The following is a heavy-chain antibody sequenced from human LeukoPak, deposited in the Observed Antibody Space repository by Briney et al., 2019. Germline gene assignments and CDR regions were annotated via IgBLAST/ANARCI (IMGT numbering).Heavy chain of an antibody. CDR3: AKNYGVRGYSYRTFDY. J-gene: IGHJ4*02. D-gene: IGHD5-18*01. V-gene: IGHV3-33*06. CDR2: IWYDGSNK. Sequence: GGSLRLSCAASGFAVSSYGMHWVRQAPGKGLEWVAVIWYDGSNKYYADSVKGRFTISRDNSKNTLYLQMNSLRAEDTAVYYCAKNYGVRGYSYRTFDYWGQGTLVTVSS. CDR1: GFAVSSYG.